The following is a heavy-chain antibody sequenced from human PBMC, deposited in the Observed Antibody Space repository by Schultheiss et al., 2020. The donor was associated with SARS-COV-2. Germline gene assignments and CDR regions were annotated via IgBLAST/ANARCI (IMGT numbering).Heavy chain of an antibody. V-gene: IGHV1-46*01. Sequence: ASVKVSCKASGYTFTSYDINWVRQATGQGLEWMGIINPSGGSTSYAQKFQGRVTMTRDTSTSTVYMELSRLTSDDTAVYYCAIPWGRGYPEAYYYYGLDLWGQGTLVTVSS. CDR1: GYTFTSYD. CDR3: AIPWGRGYPEAYYYYGLDL. J-gene: IGHJ6*02. CDR2: INPSGGST. D-gene: IGHD3-16*01.